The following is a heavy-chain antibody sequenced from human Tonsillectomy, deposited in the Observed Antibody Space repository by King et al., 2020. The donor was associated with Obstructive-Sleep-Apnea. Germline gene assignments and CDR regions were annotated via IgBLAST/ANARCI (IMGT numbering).Heavy chain of an antibody. CDR1: GFTFSSYA. J-gene: IGHJ5*02. D-gene: IGHD3-16*01. CDR2: ISRNGGST. Sequence: VQLVESGGGLVQPGGSLRLSCSASGFTFSSYAIHWVRQAPGKGLEYVSAISRNGGSTFYADSVKGRFTISRDNSKNTLNLQMSSLRAEDTAVYYCVKDSVAGGYNWFDPWGQGTLVTVSS. V-gene: IGHV3-64D*06. CDR3: VKDSVAGGYNWFDP.